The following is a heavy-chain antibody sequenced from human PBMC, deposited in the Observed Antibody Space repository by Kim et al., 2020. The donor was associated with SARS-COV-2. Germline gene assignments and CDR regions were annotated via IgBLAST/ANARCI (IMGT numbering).Heavy chain of an antibody. CDR1: GFIFSSYG. J-gene: IGHJ3*02. CDR2: ISYDGSNK. CDR3: AKGYSGSYLDAFDI. V-gene: IGHV3-30*18. Sequence: GGSLRLSCAASGFIFSSYGMHWVRQAPGKGLEWVAVISYDGSNKYYADSVKGRITISRDNSKNTLYLQMNSLRPEDTAVYYCAKGYSGSYLDAFDIWGPG. D-gene: IGHD1-26*01.